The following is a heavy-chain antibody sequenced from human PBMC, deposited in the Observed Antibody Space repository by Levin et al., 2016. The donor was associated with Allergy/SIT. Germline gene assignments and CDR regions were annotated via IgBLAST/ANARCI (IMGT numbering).Heavy chain of an antibody. CDR2: ISYDGSNK. D-gene: IGHD3-16*01. CDR1: GFTFSSYG. Sequence: GGSLRLSCAASGFTFSSYGMHWVRQAPGKGLEWVAVISYDGSNKYYADSVKGRFTISRDNSKNTLYLQMNSLRAEDTAVYYCAKLVWGETRLEAFDIWGQGTMVTVSS. CDR3: AKLVWGETRLEAFDI. V-gene: IGHV3-30*18. J-gene: IGHJ3*02.